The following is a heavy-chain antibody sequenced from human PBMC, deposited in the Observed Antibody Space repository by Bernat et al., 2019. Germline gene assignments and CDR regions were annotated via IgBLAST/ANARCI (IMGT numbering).Heavy chain of an antibody. CDR3: AREGPYYDFWSGYDSSWYGMDV. J-gene: IGHJ6*02. V-gene: IGHV1-2*04. Sequence: QVQLVQSGAEVKKPGASVKVSCKASGYTFTGYYMHWVRQAPGQGLEWMGWINPNSGGTNYAQKFKGWVTMTRDTSISTAYMELSRMRSDDTAVYYCAREGPYYDFWSGYDSSWYGMDVWGQGTTVTVSS. D-gene: IGHD3-3*01. CDR2: INPNSGGT. CDR1: GYTFTGYY.